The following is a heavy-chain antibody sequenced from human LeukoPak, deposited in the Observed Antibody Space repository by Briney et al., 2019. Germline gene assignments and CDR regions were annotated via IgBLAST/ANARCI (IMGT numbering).Heavy chain of an antibody. Sequence: AGGSLRLSCAVSGFTFSSYWMSWVRQAPGKGLEWVANIKQDGSEKYYVDSVKGRFTISRDNAKNSLYLQMNSLRAEDTAVYYCARWAGGHYDYWGQGTLVTVSS. CDR2: IKQDGSEK. CDR3: ARWAGGHYDY. D-gene: IGHD1-26*01. V-gene: IGHV3-7*03. J-gene: IGHJ4*02. CDR1: GFTFSSYW.